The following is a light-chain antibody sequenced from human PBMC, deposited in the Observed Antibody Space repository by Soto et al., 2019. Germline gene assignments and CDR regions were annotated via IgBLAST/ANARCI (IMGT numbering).Light chain of an antibody. V-gene: IGKV3-20*01. CDR2: GAS. CDR1: QSVSSSY. Sequence: EIVLTQSPGTLSLSPGERATLSCRASQSVSSSYLAWYQQKPGQAPRLLIYGASNRATGIPDRFSGSGSGTDFTLTISRLEPEDFAVYYCQRYGSSPLYTFGQGTKREIK. J-gene: IGKJ2*01. CDR3: QRYGSSPLYT.